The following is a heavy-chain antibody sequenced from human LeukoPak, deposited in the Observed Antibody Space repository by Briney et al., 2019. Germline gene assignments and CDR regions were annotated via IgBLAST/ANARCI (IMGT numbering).Heavy chain of an antibody. J-gene: IGHJ3*02. Sequence: SETLSLTCTVSGGSISSGGYYWSWIRQHPGKGLEWVGYIYYSGGTYYNPSLNSPVNISVDTSKNQFSLKLSSVPAADTAAYSCARDGSYDILTGYPICGQGPMVPVSS. V-gene: IGHV4-31*01. D-gene: IGHD3-9*01. CDR3: ARDGSYDILTGYPI. CDR1: GGSISSGGYY. CDR2: IYYSGGT.